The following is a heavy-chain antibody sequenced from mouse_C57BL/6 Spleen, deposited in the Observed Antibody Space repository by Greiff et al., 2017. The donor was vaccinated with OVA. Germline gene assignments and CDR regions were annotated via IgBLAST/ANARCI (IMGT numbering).Heavy chain of an antibody. V-gene: IGHV1-81*01. Sequence: VQLQHSGAELARPGASVKLSCKASGYTFTSYGISWVKQRTGQGLEWIGEISPRSGNTYYNDKFKGKATLTADKSSSTAYMELRSLTSEDSAVYFCSRADSSGYGAYWGQGTLVTVSA. CDR2: ISPRSGNT. J-gene: IGHJ3*01. CDR3: SRADSSGYGAY. D-gene: IGHD3-2*02. CDR1: GYTFTSYG.